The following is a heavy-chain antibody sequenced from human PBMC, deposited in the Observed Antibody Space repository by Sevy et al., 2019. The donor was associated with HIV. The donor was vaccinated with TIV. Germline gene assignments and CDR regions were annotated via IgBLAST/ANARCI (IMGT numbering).Heavy chain of an antibody. CDR1: GYNFGDHG. CDR2: INTYTGHT. Sequence: ASVKVYCKTSGYNFGDHGISWVRQVPGQGLEWMGWINTYTGHTNYAHNFQNRVTMTTDTSTTTVYMELRSLRSGDTAVYYCARCGYGSGSYYAPNWGQGTLVTVSS. J-gene: IGHJ4*02. D-gene: IGHD3-10*01. CDR3: ARCGYGSGSYYAPN. V-gene: IGHV1-18*01.